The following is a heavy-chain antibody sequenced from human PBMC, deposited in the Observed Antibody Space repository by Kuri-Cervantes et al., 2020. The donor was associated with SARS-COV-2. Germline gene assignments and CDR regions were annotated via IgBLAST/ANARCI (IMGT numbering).Heavy chain of an antibody. V-gene: IGHV4-34*01. Sequence: SQTLSLTCVVSGGSFSGYYWTWIRQPPGKGLEWMGEITRSGTTDYNPSLRSRVTISVDTSKNQFSLKLSSVTAADTAVYYCAVWVDSSGYDHWGQGTMVTVSS. D-gene: IGHD3-22*01. J-gene: IGHJ3*01. CDR2: ITRSGTT. CDR1: GGSFSGYY. CDR3: AVWVDSSGYDH.